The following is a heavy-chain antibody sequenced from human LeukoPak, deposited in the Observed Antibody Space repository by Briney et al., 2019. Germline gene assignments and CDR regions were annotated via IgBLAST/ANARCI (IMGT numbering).Heavy chain of an antibody. CDR1: GYTFTDYY. Sequence: GASVKVSCKASGYTFTDYYMHWVRQAPGQGLEWMGWINPNSGGTNYAQKFQGRVTMTRDTSISTAYMELSRLRSDDTAVYYCAREGPIVGATHLVDYWAREPWSPSPQ. J-gene: IGHJ4*02. CDR3: AREGPIVGATHLVDY. CDR2: INPNSGGT. D-gene: IGHD1-26*01. V-gene: IGHV1-2*02.